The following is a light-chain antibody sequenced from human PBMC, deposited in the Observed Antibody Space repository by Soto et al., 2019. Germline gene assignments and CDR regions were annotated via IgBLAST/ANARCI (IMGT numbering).Light chain of an antibody. Sequence: EIVLTQSPATLSLSPGERATLSCRASQSVSSYLAWYQQKPGQAPRLLIYDASNRATGIPARFSGSGSGTDFTLTISSLEPEDFAVYHCQQRSNWPPTFGQGTGLEIK. CDR1: QSVSSY. CDR2: DAS. V-gene: IGKV3-11*01. CDR3: QQRSNWPPT. J-gene: IGKJ5*01.